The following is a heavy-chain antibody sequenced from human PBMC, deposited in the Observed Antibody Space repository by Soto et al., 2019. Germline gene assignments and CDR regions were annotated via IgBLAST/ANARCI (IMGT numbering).Heavy chain of an antibody. CDR2: MRSKTYGGTT. Sequence: PGGSLRLSCTASGFTFGDNAVSWFRQAPGKGLEWVAIMRSKTYGGTTEYAASVKGRFTISIDDSKTIAYLQMNSLKIEDTAMYYCALGQRGFSWGQVTLVTASS. CDR1: GFTFGDNA. CDR3: ALGQRGFS. V-gene: IGHV3-49*03. D-gene: IGHD3-16*01. J-gene: IGHJ5*02.